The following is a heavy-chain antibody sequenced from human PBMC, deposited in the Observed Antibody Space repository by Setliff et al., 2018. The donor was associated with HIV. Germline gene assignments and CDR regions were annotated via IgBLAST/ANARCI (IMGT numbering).Heavy chain of an antibody. CDR1: GVSIGAGNFY. V-gene: IGHV4-61*10. D-gene: IGHD3-10*01. J-gene: IGHJ3*02. Sequence: SETLSLTCTVSGVSIGAGNFYWTWIRQPAGKGLEWIGYIYYSGSTYYNPSLKSRVTMSVDTSKNQFSLNLSSVTAADTAVYYCARSMHYPGDDAFDIWGQGTMVTVSS. CDR2: IYYSGST. CDR3: ARSMHYPGDDAFDI.